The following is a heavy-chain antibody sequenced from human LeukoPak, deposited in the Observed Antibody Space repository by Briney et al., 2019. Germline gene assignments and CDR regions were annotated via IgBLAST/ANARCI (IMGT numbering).Heavy chain of an antibody. CDR2: MNPNSGNT. CDR3: ARAKVRDSSGWRTPDY. V-gene: IGHV1-8*01. D-gene: IGHD6-19*01. CDR1: GYTFTSYD. J-gene: IGHJ4*02. Sequence: ASVKVSCKASGYTFTSYDINWVRLATGQGLEWMGWMNPNSGNTGYAQKFQGRVTMTRNTSISTAYMELSSLRSEDTAVYYCARAKVRDSSGWRTPDYWGQGTLVTVSS.